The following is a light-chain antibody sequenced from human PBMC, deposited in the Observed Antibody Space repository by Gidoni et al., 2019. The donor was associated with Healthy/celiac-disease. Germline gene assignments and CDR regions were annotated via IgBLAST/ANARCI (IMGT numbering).Light chain of an antibody. J-gene: IGKJ4*01. CDR1: QSVSSN. V-gene: IGKV3-15*01. Sequence: EIVMTQSPATLSVSPGERATLSCRASQSVSSNLAWYQQKPGQAPRLLINGASTRATGIPARFSGSESGTEFTLTISSLQSEDFAVYYCQQYNNWPPLTFGGGTKVEIK. CDR3: QQYNNWPPLT. CDR2: GAS.